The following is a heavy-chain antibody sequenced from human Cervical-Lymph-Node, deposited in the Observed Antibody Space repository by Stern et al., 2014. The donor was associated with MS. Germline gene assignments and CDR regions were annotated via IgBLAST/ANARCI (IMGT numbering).Heavy chain of an antibody. CDR1: GGSVSSGGYY. V-gene: IGHV4-61*08. D-gene: IGHD3-22*01. J-gene: IGHJ4*02. CDR3: ARDRLDSSHPLDY. Sequence: QVQLQESGPGLVKPSETLSLTCTVSGGSVSSGGYYWSWIRQPPGKGLGGIGYIYYSGSTNYTPSLKSRVTISVDTSKNQFSLKLSSVTAADTAVYYCARDRLDSSHPLDYWGQGTLVTVSS. CDR2: IYYSGST.